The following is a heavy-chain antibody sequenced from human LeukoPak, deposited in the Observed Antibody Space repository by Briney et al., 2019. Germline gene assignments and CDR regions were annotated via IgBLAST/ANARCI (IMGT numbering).Heavy chain of an antibody. Sequence: ASVKVSCKASGGTLSSYAISWVRQAPGQGLEWMGGIIPIFGTANYAQKFQGRVTITADESTSTAYMELSSLRSEDTAVYYCARRGTAMAYDYWGQGTLVTVSS. CDR1: GGTLSSYA. J-gene: IGHJ4*02. D-gene: IGHD5-18*01. CDR2: IIPIFGTA. CDR3: ARRGTAMAYDY. V-gene: IGHV1-69*13.